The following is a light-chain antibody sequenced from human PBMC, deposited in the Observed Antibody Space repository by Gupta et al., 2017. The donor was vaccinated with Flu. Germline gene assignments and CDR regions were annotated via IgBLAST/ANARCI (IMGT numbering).Light chain of an antibody. CDR1: SSDVGGYNH. CDR2: EVA. V-gene: IGLV2-14*01. Sequence: SSDVGGYNHVSWYQRHPGKAPKLIIYEVANRPSGVSNRFSGSKSGNTASLTISGLQAEDEADYYCSSYTSDTTPWVFGGGTKLTVL. J-gene: IGLJ3*02. CDR3: SSYTSDTTPWV.